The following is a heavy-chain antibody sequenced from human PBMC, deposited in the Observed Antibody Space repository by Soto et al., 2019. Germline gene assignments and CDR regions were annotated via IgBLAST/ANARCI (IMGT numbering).Heavy chain of an antibody. Sequence: DSVKGRLTISRDNSKNTLYLQLTSLRADDTAVYYCAKDRGPGGIYYYYYGMDVWGQGTTVT. CDR3: AKDRGPGGIYYYYYGMDV. J-gene: IGHJ6*02. V-gene: IGHV3-30*02. D-gene: IGHD3-10*01.